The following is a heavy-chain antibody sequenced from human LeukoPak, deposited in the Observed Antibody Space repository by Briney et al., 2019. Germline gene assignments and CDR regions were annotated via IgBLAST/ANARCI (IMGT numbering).Heavy chain of an antibody. V-gene: IGHV3-74*01. CDR2: INSAGSST. J-gene: IGHJ4*02. D-gene: IGHD6-19*01. Sequence: GGSLRLTCAASGFTLRSHWMHWVRQAPGKGLVWVSCINSAGSSTSYADSVKGRFTISRDNAKNTLYLQINSLRAEDTAVYYCTRGGEYSSGPLDYWGQGTLVTVSS. CDR1: GFTLRSHW. CDR3: TRGGEYSSGPLDY.